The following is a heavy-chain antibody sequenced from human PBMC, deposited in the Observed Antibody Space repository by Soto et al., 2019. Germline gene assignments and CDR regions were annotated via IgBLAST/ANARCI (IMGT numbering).Heavy chain of an antibody. D-gene: IGHD3-3*01. CDR1: GYTFTSYD. J-gene: IGHJ4*02. V-gene: IGHV1-8*01. Sequence: ASVKVSCKASGYTFTSYDINWVRQATGQGLEWMGWMNPNSGNTGYAQKFQGRVTMTRNTSISTAYMELSSLRSEDTAVYHCARGGRFLEWLFYVYWGQGTLVTVSS. CDR3: ARGGRFLEWLFYVY. CDR2: MNPNSGNT.